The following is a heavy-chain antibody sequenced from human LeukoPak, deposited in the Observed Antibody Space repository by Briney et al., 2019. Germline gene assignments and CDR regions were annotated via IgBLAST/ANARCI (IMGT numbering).Heavy chain of an antibody. CDR2: ISGSGGST. CDR1: GFTFSSYV. Sequence: GGSLRLSCAASGFTFSSYVMTWVRQAPGKGLEWVSAISGSGGSTYYADSVKGRFTISRDNSKNTLYLQMNSLRAEDTAIYHCAKDIVVVVAATRWFDPWGQGTLVTVSS. D-gene: IGHD2-15*01. V-gene: IGHV3-23*01. CDR3: AKDIVVVVAATRWFDP. J-gene: IGHJ5*02.